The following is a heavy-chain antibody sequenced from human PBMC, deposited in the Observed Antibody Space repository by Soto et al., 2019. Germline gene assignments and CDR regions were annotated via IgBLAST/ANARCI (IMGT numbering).Heavy chain of an antibody. CDR2: TYYRSKWYN. CDR3: ARGAPLRYFDYFDY. J-gene: IGHJ4*02. Sequence: SQTLSLTCAISGDSVSTNSATWDWIRQSPSRGLEWLGRTYYRSKWYNDYAVSVKGRITINPDTSNNQLSLQLNSVTPDDTAVYYCARGAPLRYFDYFDYWGQGTLVTVSS. CDR1: GDSVSTNSAT. D-gene: IGHD3-9*01. V-gene: IGHV6-1*01.